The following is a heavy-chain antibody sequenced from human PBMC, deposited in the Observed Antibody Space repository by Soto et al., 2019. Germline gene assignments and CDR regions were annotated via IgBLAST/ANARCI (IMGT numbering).Heavy chain of an antibody. D-gene: IGHD2-2*01. CDR2: INPNSGGT. Sequence: ASVKVSCKASGYTFTSYGISWVRQAPGQGLEWMGWINPNSGGTNYAQKFQGWVTMTRDTSISTAYMELSRLRSDDTAVYYCARDPLIGCISTSCYRPGYYYYGMDVWGQGTTVTVSS. V-gene: IGHV1-2*04. CDR1: GYTFTSYG. J-gene: IGHJ6*02. CDR3: ARDPLIGCISTSCYRPGYYYYGMDV.